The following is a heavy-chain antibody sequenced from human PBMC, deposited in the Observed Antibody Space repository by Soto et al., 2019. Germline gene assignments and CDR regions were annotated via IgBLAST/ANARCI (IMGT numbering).Heavy chain of an antibody. V-gene: IGHV3-21*01. J-gene: IGHJ4*02. D-gene: IGHD3-22*01. CDR3: TRDRMALATDSFDS. CDR2: ISSYSSELHYI. Sequence: EVQLVESGGGLVKPGGSLRLSCAASGYSFSTYSMNWVRQAPGKGLEWVSSISSYSSELHYIYYADSVKGRFTISRDDAKNSLYLQMNSLRAEDTAVYYCTRDRMALATDSFDSWGQGTLVTVSS. CDR1: GYSFSTYS.